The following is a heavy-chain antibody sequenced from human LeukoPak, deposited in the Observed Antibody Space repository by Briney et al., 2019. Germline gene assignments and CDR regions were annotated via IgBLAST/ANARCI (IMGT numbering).Heavy chain of an antibody. CDR3: TRGLGYCSRSRCSPGYYMDV. J-gene: IGHJ6*03. D-gene: IGHD2-15*01. CDR1: GFTFSDYG. CDR2: ISISGTYI. Sequence: PGGSLRLSCTASGFTFSDYGMNWVRLAPDKGLECVSRISISGTYIDYTDSVKGRFTIPRDNAKGSLYLQMNSLRAEDTAIYYCTRGLGYCSRSRCSPGYYMDVWGKGTTVTVFS. V-gene: IGHV3-21*01.